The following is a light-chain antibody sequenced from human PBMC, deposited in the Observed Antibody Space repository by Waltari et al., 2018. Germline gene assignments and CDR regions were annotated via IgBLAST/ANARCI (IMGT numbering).Light chain of an antibody. CDR2: EVS. Sequence: QSALTQPASVSASPGQSITLSCPGTSSDVGGYNYVSWYQQHPGKAPKLMIYEVSNRPSGVSNRFSGSKSGNTASLTISGLQAEDEADYYCSSYTSSSTPLVFGGGTKLTVL. V-gene: IGLV2-14*01. J-gene: IGLJ3*02. CDR1: SSDVGGYNY. CDR3: SSYTSSSTPLV.